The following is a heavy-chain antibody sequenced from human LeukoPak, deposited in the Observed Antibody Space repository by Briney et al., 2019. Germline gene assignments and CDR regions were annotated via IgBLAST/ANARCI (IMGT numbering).Heavy chain of an antibody. D-gene: IGHD5-24*01. CDR1: GFTFSSYE. CDR2: ISSSGSTI. Sequence: GGSLRLSCAASGFTFSSYEMNWVRQAPGKGLEWVSYISSSGSTIYYADSVKGRFTISRDNAKNSLYLQMNSLRAEDTAVYYCARSEDGYVDYWGQGTLVTVSS. J-gene: IGHJ4*02. CDR3: ARSEDGYVDY. V-gene: IGHV3-48*03.